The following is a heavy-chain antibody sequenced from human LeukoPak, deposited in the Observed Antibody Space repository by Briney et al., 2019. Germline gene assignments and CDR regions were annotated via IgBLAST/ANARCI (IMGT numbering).Heavy chain of an antibody. CDR2: IYSGGST. CDR3: ARDPLGYFDL. J-gene: IGHJ2*01. Sequence: GGSLRLSYAASGFTVSSNYMSWVRQAPGKGLEWVSVIYSGGSTYYADSVKGRFTISRDNSKNTLYLQMNSLRAEDTAVYYCARDPLGYFDLWGRGTLVTVSS. V-gene: IGHV3-66*01. CDR1: GFTVSSNY.